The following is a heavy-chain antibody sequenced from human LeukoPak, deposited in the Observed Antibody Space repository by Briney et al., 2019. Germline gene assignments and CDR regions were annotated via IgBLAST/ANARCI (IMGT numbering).Heavy chain of an antibody. CDR2: INHSGST. V-gene: IGHV4-34*01. CDR1: GASFTGYY. Sequence: SETLSLTCAVYGASFTGYYWSWIRQPPGKGLEWIGEINHSGSTNYNPSLKSRVTISVDPSKNQFSLKLSSVTAADTAVYYCARRTGTYLINYWGQGTLVTVSS. CDR3: ARRTGTYLINY. J-gene: IGHJ4*02. D-gene: IGHD1-26*01.